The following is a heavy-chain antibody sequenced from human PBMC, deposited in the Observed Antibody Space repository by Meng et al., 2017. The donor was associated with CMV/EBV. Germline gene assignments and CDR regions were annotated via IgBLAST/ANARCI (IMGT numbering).Heavy chain of an antibody. D-gene: IGHD3-16*01. CDR1: GFTFSSYE. V-gene: IGHV3-48*03. CDR2: ISSSGSTI. J-gene: IGHJ6*02. CDR3: ARGPYRDDSHYYYGMDV. Sequence: GGSLRLSCAASGFTFSSYEMNWVRQAPGKGLEWVSYISSSGSTIYYADSVKGRFTISRDNAKNSLYLQMNSLRAEDTAVYYCARGPYRDDSHYYYGMDVWGQGTTVTVS.